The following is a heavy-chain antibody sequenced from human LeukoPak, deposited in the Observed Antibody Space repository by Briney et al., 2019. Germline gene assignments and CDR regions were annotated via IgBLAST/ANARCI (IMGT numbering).Heavy chain of an antibody. CDR2: IYKTGTT. CDR1: GDSISSYY. D-gene: IGHD3-10*01. CDR3: ARDRSPYYYGSGSYFDY. V-gene: IGHV4-59*12. Sequence: SETLSLTCSVSGDSISSYYWSWIRQAPGKGLEWIGYIYKTGTTNYNPSLKSRVTMSVDTSKNQFSLKLSSVTAADTAVYYCARDRSPYYYGSGSYFDYWGQGTLVTVSS. J-gene: IGHJ4*02.